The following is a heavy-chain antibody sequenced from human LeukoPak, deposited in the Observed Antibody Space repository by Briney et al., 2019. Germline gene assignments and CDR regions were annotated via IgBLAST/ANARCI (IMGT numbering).Heavy chain of an antibody. CDR3: PSSRAGCSGGSCYSEHPYYYYGMHV. CDR2: IKLEGSDK. CDR1: GFTFSSYW. V-gene: IGHV3-7*01. Sequence: GACLRLSCAASGFTFSSYWMGCVSHEAGKWMGWVAYIKLEGSDKTYVGSVKGRFTNIRDNAKNSPYLQMNSLRDEDTAVYYCPSSRAGCSGGSCYSEHPYYYYGMHVWGQGTTVTVSS. J-gene: IGHJ6*02. D-gene: IGHD2-15*01.